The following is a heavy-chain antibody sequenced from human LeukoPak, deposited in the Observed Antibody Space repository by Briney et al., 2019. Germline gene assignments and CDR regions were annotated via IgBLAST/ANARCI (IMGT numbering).Heavy chain of an antibody. CDR2: ISGSGGST. Sequence: GGSLRLSCAASGFTFSSYAMSWVRQAPGKGLEWVSAISGSGGSTYYADSVKGQFTISRDNSKNTLYLQMNSLRADDTAVYYCAKGAAYYYDSSGSNNWFDPWGQGTLVTVSS. J-gene: IGHJ5*02. D-gene: IGHD3-22*01. CDR1: GFTFSSYA. V-gene: IGHV3-23*01. CDR3: AKGAAYYYDSSGSNNWFDP.